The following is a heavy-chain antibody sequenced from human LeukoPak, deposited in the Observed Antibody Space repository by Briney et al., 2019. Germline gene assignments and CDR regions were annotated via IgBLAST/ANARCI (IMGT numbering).Heavy chain of an antibody. CDR1: GGSINTTY. Sequence: SETLSLTCSVSGGSINTTYWSWIRQPPGKGLEWIGNIHYSGSTNYNSSLKSRVTISVDTSKNQFSLKMISVTTADTAVYFCARGNLIVGASAWGQGTLVTVSS. V-gene: IGHV4-59*01. D-gene: IGHD1-26*01. CDR2: IHYSGST. J-gene: IGHJ4*02. CDR3: ARGNLIVGASA.